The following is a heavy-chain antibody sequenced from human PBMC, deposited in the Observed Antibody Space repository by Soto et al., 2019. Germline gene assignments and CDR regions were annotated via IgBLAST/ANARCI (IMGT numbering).Heavy chain of an antibody. D-gene: IGHD3-3*01. Sequence: ASVKVSCKASGYTFTSYAMHWVRQAPGQRLEWMGWINAGNGNTKYSQKFQGRVTITRDTSASTAYMELSSLRSEDTAVYYCARAHDFWSGYYGPAGILYGMDVWGQGTTVTVSS. CDR3: ARAHDFWSGYYGPAGILYGMDV. J-gene: IGHJ6*02. CDR1: GYTFTSYA. CDR2: INAGNGNT. V-gene: IGHV1-3*01.